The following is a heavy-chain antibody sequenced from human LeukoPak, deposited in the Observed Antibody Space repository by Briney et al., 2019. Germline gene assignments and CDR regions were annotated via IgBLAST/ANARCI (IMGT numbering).Heavy chain of an antibody. CDR2: IRYDGSNK. V-gene: IGHV3-30*02. CDR1: GFTFSSYG. CDR3: AKSSSTRVTGYYYMDV. J-gene: IGHJ6*03. D-gene: IGHD2-2*01. Sequence: PGGSLRLSCAASGFTFSSYGMHWVRQAPGKGLEWVAFIRYDGSNKYYADSVKGRFTISRDNSKNTLYLQMNSLRAEDTAVYYCAKSSSTRVTGYYYMDVWGKGTTVTVSS.